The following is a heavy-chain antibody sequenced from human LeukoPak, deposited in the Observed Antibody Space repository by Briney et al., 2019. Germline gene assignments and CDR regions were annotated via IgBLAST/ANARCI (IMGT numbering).Heavy chain of an antibody. J-gene: IGHJ4*02. CDR3: AKDILDGYSYGYLDY. D-gene: IGHD5-18*01. Sequence: GGSLRLSCAASGFTFDVYAMHWVRQAPGKGLEWVSGISWNSGSIGYADSVKGRFTISRDNAKNSLYLQMNSLRAEDTALYYCAKDILDGYSYGYLDYWGQGTLVTVSS. V-gene: IGHV3-9*01. CDR2: ISWNSGSI. CDR1: GFTFDVYA.